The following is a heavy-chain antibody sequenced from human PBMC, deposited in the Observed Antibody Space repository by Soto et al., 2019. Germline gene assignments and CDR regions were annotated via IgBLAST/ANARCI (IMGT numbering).Heavy chain of an antibody. V-gene: IGHV3-13*01. J-gene: IGHJ6*02. Sequence: EVQLVESGGGLVQPGGSLRLSCAASGFTFSNYDMHWVRQVTGKGLEWVSGITTAGDTYYPGSVKGRFTISREKAKNYWYLQMNSLSAGDTAVYYCARELLGGRYGMDVWGQGTTVTVSS. CDR2: ITTAGDT. CDR3: ARELLGGRYGMDV. CDR1: GFTFSNYD. D-gene: IGHD2-21*01.